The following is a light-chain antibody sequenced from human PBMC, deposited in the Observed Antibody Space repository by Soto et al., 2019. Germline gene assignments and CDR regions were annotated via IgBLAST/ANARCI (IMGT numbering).Light chain of an antibody. CDR3: QQNDISPRT. Sequence: DIPMTQSPSSLSASVGDRVTISCRASQSVSSYLNWYQQKPGKAPKLLIYDASTLQSGVPSRFSGSGYGTDFTLTITTLQREDFATYYCQQNDISPRTFGQGTRVEIK. CDR2: DAS. CDR1: QSVSSY. J-gene: IGKJ1*01. V-gene: IGKV1-39*01.